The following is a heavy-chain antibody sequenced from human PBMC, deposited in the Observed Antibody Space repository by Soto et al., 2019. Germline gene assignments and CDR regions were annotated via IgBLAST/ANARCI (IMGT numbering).Heavy chain of an antibody. J-gene: IGHJ3*02. CDR2: IWYDGSNK. CDR1: GFTFSSYG. CDR3: ARSLQDDAFDI. Sequence: QVQLVESGGGVVQPGRSLRLSCAASGFTFSSYGMHWVRQAPGKGLEWVAVIWYDGSNKYYADSVKGRFTISRDNSKNTLYLQMTSLRAEDTAVYYCARSLQDDAFDIWGQGTMVTVSS. V-gene: IGHV3-33*01.